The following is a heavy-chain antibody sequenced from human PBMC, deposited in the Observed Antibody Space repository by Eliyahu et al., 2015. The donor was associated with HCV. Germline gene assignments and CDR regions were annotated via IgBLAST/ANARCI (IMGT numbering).Heavy chain of an antibody. CDR2: IKEDGSEK. J-gene: IGHJ4*02. CDR1: GFTFSNYW. Sequence: EVQLVESGGGLVQPGGSLRXSCAASGFTFSNYWMNWVHQAPGKGLEWVANIKEDGSEKYYGDSVKGRFAISRDNAKKSLYLQMNSLRAEDAAIYYCARGTSPVPGTDYWGQGTLVTVSS. D-gene: IGHD6-19*01. V-gene: IGHV3-7*01. CDR3: ARGTSPVPGTDY.